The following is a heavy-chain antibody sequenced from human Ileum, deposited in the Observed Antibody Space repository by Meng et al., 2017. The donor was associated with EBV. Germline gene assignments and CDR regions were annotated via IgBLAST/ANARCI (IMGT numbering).Heavy chain of an antibody. CDR3: ARHSGYNQGY. D-gene: IGHD5-24*01. V-gene: IGHV4-4*02. CDR2: IYYSGSP. J-gene: IGHJ4*02. Sequence: QGQLPESGPGLVKPSGTLSLICVVFDGSISSSNWWSWVRQPPGKGLEWIGQIYYSGSPSYNPSLKSRVTMSVDKSKNQVSLNLNSVTAADTALYYCARHSGYNQGYWGQGTLVTVSS. CDR1: DGSISSSNW.